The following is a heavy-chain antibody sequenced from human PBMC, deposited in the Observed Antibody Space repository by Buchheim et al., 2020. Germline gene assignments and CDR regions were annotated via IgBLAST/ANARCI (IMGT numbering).Heavy chain of an antibody. V-gene: IGHV3-30*18. J-gene: IGHJ4*02. CDR1: GFTFSSYG. CDR3: AKESMIVVVMGIDY. CDR2: ISYDGSNK. Sequence: QVQLVESGGGVVQPGRSLRLSCAASGFTFSSYGMHWVRQAPGKGLEWVAVISYDGSNKYYADSVKGRFTNSRDNSKNTLYLQMNSLRAEDTAVYYCAKESMIVVVMGIDYWGQGTL. D-gene: IGHD3-22*01.